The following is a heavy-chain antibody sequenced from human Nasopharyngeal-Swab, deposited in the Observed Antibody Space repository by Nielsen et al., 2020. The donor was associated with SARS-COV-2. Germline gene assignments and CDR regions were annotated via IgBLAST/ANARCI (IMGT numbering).Heavy chain of an antibody. J-gene: IGHJ4*02. V-gene: IGHV3-73*01. CDR2: IGDKDHNYAT. CDR1: GFIFSNSA. CDR3: TTDFYFDY. Sequence: GGSLRLSCAVSGFIFSNSAMCWVRQASGKGLEWVGRIGDKDHNYATTYGASVQGRFTISRDDSKNTAFLQMDSLKTEDTALYYCTTDFYFDYWGQGTLVTVSS.